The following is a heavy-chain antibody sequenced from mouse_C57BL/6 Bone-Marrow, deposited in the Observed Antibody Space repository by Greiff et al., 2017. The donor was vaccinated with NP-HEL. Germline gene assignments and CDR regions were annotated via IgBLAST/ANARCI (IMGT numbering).Heavy chain of an antibody. J-gene: IGHJ2*01. CDR1: GFSFNTYA. CDR2: IRSKSNNYAT. D-gene: IGHD2-3*01. V-gene: IGHV10-1*01. Sequence: DVQLVESGGGLVQPKGSLKLSCAASGFSFNTYAMHWVRQAPGKGLEWVARIRSKSNNYATYYADSVKDRFTISRDDSESMLYLQMNNLKTEDAAMYYCVRGGYYFCYFDYWGQGTTLTVSS. CDR3: VRGGYYFCYFDY.